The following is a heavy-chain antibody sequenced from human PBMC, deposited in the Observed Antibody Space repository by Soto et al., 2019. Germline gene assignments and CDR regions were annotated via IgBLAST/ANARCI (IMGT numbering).Heavy chain of an antibody. CDR2: ISDSGATT. Sequence: LRLSCAASGFPFGENAMSWVRQAPGKGLEWVSGISDSGATTYYADSVRGRFTISRDNSKNTLYLQMKSLRAEDSASYYCANEDTSSGSLDYWGQGALVTVSS. CDR1: GFPFGENA. CDR3: ANEDTSSGSLDY. J-gene: IGHJ4*02. D-gene: IGHD6-19*01. V-gene: IGHV3-23*01.